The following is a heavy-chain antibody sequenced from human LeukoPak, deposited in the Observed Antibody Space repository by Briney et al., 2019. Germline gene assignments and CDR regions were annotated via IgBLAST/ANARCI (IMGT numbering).Heavy chain of an antibody. V-gene: IGHV3-9*01. CDR2: ISWNSGSI. Sequence: GGSLRLSCAASGFTFDDYAMHWVRQAPGKGLEWVSGISWNSGSIGYADSVKGRFTISRDNAKNSLYLQMNSLRAEDTALYYCAKDSTMGAAAGIFGSSFTFLFDYWGQGTLVTVSS. J-gene: IGHJ4*02. D-gene: IGHD6-13*01. CDR1: GFTFDDYA. CDR3: AKDSTMGAAAGIFGSSFTFLFDY.